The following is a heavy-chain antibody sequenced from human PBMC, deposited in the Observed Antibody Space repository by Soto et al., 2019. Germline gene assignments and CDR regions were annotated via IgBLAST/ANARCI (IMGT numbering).Heavy chain of an antibody. D-gene: IGHD5-18*01. V-gene: IGHV3-11*01. Sequence: LRLSCGASGFTFSDDYMSWIRQAPGKGLEWVSYISSSGGTMYYADSVKGRFTISRDNAKNSLFLQMNSLRADDTAVYYCARASSPRDPWLDYWGQGTLVTVSS. J-gene: IGHJ4*02. CDR1: GFTFSDDY. CDR2: ISSSGGTM. CDR3: ARASSPRDPWLDY.